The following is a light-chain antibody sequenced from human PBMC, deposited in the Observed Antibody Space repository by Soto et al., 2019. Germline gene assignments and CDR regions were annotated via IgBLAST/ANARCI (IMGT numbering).Light chain of an antibody. CDR2: GAS. Sequence: EIVMTQARATLSVSPCVSATLCSRASQSVSSNLAWYQQKPGQAPRLLIYGASTRAAGIPDRFSGSGSGTDFTLTISRLEPEDFAVYYRHQYGSSQTFGQGTKVDIK. CDR3: HQYGSSQT. V-gene: IGKV3-20*01. J-gene: IGKJ1*01. CDR1: QSVSSN.